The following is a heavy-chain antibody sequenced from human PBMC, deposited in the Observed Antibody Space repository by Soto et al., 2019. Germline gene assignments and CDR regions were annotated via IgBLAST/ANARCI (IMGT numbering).Heavy chain of an antibody. CDR1: GFTFSSYW. J-gene: IGHJ5*02. D-gene: IGHD2-21*01. V-gene: IGHV3-7*01. CDR3: ASARHIGP. CDR2: IKQDGSEK. Sequence: EVQLVESGGGLVQPGGSLRLSCAASGFTFSSYWMSWVRQPPGKGLEWVANIKQDGSEKNYVDSVKGRFTISRDNAKNSLYLQMTSLRADETAVYYCASARHIGPWGQGTLVTVSS.